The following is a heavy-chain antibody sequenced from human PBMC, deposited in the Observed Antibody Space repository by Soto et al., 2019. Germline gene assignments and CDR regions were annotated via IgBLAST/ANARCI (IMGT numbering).Heavy chain of an antibody. CDR2: IYYSGST. J-gene: IGHJ3*02. CDR3: ARGIKVVVPAAIGVAAFDI. V-gene: IGHV4-31*03. D-gene: IGHD2-2*01. CDR1: GGSISSGVYY. Sequence: SETLSLTCTVSGGSISSGVYYWSWIRQHPGKGLEWIGYIYYSGSTYYNPSLKSRVTISVDTSKNQFSLKLSSVPAADTAVYYCARGIKVVVPAAIGVAAFDIWGQGTMVTVSS.